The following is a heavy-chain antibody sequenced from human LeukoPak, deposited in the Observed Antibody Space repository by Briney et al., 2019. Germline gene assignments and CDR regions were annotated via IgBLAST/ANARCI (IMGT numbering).Heavy chain of an antibody. D-gene: IGHD3-22*01. J-gene: IGHJ4*02. Sequence: GGSLRLSCAASGFTFSSYAMSWVRQAPGKGLEWVSAISGSGGSTYYADSVKGRFTISGDNSKNTLYLQMNSLRAEDTAVYYCAKRDSSGYYYSIDYWGQGTLVTVSS. CDR2: ISGSGGST. CDR1: GFTFSSYA. CDR3: AKRDSSGYYYSIDY. V-gene: IGHV3-23*01.